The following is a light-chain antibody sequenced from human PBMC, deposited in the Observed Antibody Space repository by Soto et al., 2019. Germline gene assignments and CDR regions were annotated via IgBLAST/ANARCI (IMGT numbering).Light chain of an antibody. CDR1: QSASNNY. J-gene: IGKJ4*01. Sequence: EIVLSQSPGTLSLSPGERATLSCRASQSASNNYLAWYQQKPGQAPRLLIYGASNRATGIPDRFSGSGSGTDFTLTISSLQPEDFATYFCLQDDDYPFTFGGGTKVDIK. CDR2: GAS. CDR3: LQDDDYPFT. V-gene: IGKV3-20*01.